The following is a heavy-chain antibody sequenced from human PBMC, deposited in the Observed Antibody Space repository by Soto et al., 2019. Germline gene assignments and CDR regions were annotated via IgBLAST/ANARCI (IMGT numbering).Heavy chain of an antibody. CDR2: INKDATT. D-gene: IGHD3-3*01. V-gene: IGHV3-74*01. CDR1: GFSLSRAW. CDR3: AREDFWSFA. J-gene: IGHJ5*02. Sequence: EVQLAESGGGFVEPGGSLRLSCVVSGFSLSRAWMDWVRQVPGKGLVWVSRINKDATTTYAYSVKGRFTISRDTAKNTLYLQMNSLRAEDTALYYCAREDFWSFAWGQGTLVTVSS.